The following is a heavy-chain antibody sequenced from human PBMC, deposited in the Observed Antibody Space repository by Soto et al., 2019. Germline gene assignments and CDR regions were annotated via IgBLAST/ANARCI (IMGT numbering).Heavy chain of an antibody. CDR3: ARTYYDFWSGHGPSRGFMDV. CDR2: IYYSGST. V-gene: IGHV4-30-4*02. J-gene: IGHJ6*02. CDR1: GGSISIGDYY. Sequence: SDTLSLTCTVSGGSISIGDYYWSWILHPPGKGLEWIGYIYYSGSTYYNPSLKSRVTISVDTSKNQFSLKLSSVTAADTAVYYCARTYYDFWSGHGPSRGFMDVWGQGTTVTVSS. D-gene: IGHD3-3*01.